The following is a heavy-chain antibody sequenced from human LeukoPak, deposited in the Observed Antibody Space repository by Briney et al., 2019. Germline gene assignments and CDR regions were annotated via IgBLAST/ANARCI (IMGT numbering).Heavy chain of an antibody. CDR1: GFTFSTYA. Sequence: GGSLRLSCAASGFTFSTYAMNWVRQAPAKGLEWVSTIGGGGPTTDYADSVKDRFTISRDNSKNTLYLQMNSLRAEDTAVYFCARGFMGGTDQYFDSWGQGTLVTVSS. J-gene: IGHJ4*02. D-gene: IGHD6-19*01. CDR3: ARGFMGGTDQYFDS. CDR2: IGGGGPTT. V-gene: IGHV3-23*01.